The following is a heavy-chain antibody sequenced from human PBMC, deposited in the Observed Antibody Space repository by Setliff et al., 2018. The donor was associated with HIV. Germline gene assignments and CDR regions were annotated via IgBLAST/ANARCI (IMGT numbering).Heavy chain of an antibody. V-gene: IGHV4-39*01. CDR2: VFYNGST. Sequence: SETLSLTCTVSGGSMTTSSYYWSWIRQPPGKGPEWIGSVFYNGSTLYNPSLKSRLTLSVDTSKNQFSLKMHSVTAADTSLYYCSRHGTYYNLFDYWGQGRPVTVSS. CDR1: GGSMTTSSYY. D-gene: IGHD3-10*01. CDR3: SRHGTYYNLFDY. J-gene: IGHJ4*02.